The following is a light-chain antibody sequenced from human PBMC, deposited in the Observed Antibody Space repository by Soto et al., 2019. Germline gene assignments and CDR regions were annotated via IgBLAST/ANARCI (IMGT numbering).Light chain of an antibody. J-gene: IGLJ2*01. CDR1: KLGDKY. V-gene: IGLV3-1*01. CDR3: QAWESSTTHVL. CDR2: QDN. Sequence: SYELTQPPSVSVSPGQTASITCSGDKLGDKYACWYQQKPGQSPVLVIYQDNKRPSGIPERFSGSNSGNTATLTISGTQAMDEADYYCQAWESSTTHVLFGGGTKVTVL.